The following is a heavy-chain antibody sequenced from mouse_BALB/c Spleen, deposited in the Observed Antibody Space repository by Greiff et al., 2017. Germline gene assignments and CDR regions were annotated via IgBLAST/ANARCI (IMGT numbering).Heavy chain of an antibody. J-gene: IGHJ4*01. CDR3: ARGPDYAMDY. CDR1: GYTFTSYT. V-gene: IGHV1-4*01. CDR2: INPSSGST. Sequence: VQLQQSGAELARPGASVKMSCKASGYTFTSYTMHWVKQRPGQGLEWIGYINPSSGSTNYNQKFKDKATLTADKSSSTAYMQLSSLTSEDSAVYYCARGPDYAMDYWGQGTSVTVSS.